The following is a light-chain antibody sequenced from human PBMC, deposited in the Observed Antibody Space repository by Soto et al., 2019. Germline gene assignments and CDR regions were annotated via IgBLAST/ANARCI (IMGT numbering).Light chain of an antibody. Sequence: ETVLTQSPATLYLSPGERATLSCRASENVANYLAWYQQKPGQAPRLLIYDGSNRATGVPARFSGSGFVTDFTLTISSLEPEDFAIYYCQQRANWPPLTFGGGTKVEIK. J-gene: IGKJ4*01. CDR2: DGS. V-gene: IGKV3-11*01. CDR3: QQRANWPPLT. CDR1: ENVANY.